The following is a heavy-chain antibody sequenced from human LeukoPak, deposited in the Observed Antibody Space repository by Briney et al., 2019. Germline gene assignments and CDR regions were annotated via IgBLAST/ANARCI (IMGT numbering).Heavy chain of an antibody. CDR2: IYYSGKT. CDR3: ARVSEDSSGYSPGY. D-gene: IGHD3-22*01. V-gene: IGHV4-59*02. J-gene: IGHJ4*02. Sequence: SETLSLTCSVSGGSVSGYYWTWIRQPPGKGLEWIGQIYYSGKTDYNPSLKSRITISVDTSKNEISLKLRSVTAEDTAVYYCARVSEDSSGYSPGYWGQGTLVTVSS. CDR1: GGSVSGYY.